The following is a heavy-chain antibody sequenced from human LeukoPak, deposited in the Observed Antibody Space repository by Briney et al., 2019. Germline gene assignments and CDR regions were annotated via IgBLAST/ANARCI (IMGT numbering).Heavy chain of an antibody. CDR2: IYHSGST. CDR3: ARDPVGGSTILDC. CDR1: GGSVSSGSYY. Sequence: SETLSLTCTVSGGSVSSGSYYWSWIRQPPGKGLEWIGYIYHSGSTNYNPSLKSRVTISVDTSKNQFSLQLSSVTPEDTAVYYCARDPVGGSTILDCWGQGTLVTVSS. J-gene: IGHJ4*02. V-gene: IGHV4-61*01. D-gene: IGHD1-26*01.